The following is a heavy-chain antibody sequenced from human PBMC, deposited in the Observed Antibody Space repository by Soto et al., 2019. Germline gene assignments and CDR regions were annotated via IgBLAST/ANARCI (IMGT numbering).Heavy chain of an antibody. Sequence: QVSLKESGPVLVKPTETLTLTCTVSGFSLDNTKMDVGWIRQPPGKALEWLAHIFSNDEKRHSSSLKNSLTISKDTSQSQVVLTMTNLDPGDTATYYCVRTPFSSSWEPFDFWGQGTLVTVSS. CDR1: GFSLDNTKMD. D-gene: IGHD6-13*01. CDR2: IFSNDEK. V-gene: IGHV2-26*01. J-gene: IGHJ4*02. CDR3: VRTPFSSSWEPFDF.